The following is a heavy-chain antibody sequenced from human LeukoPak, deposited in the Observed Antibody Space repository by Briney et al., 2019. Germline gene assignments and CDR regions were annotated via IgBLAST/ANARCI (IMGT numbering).Heavy chain of an antibody. J-gene: IGHJ4*02. CDR3: ARGPRRLRLGELSFFDY. D-gene: IGHD3-16*02. Sequence: PSETLSLTCAVYGGSFSGYYWSWIRQPPGKGLEWIGEINHSGSTNYNPSLKSRVTISVDTSKTQFSLKLSSVTAADTAVYYCARGPRRLRLGELSFFDYWGQGTLVTVSS. V-gene: IGHV4-34*01. CDR1: GGSFSGYY. CDR2: INHSGST.